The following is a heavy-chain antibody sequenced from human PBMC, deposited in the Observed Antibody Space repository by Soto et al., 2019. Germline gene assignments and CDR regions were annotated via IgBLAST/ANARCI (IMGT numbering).Heavy chain of an antibody. Sequence: SETLSLTCTVSGASMNAFYWSWIRQPPGKGLESIGYIYYSGSTNYNPSLKSRVTISVDMSKKQFSLRLSSVTAADTAVYYCARLLYGSGVDYWGQGTLVTVSS. CDR1: GASMNAFY. V-gene: IGHV4-59*08. J-gene: IGHJ4*02. CDR3: ARLLYGSGVDY. D-gene: IGHD3-10*01. CDR2: IYYSGST.